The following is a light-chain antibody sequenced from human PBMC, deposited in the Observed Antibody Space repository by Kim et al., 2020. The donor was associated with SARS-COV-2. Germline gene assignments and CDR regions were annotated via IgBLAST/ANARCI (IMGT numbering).Light chain of an antibody. V-gene: IGLV3-1*01. J-gene: IGLJ1*01. CDR1: KLGDKY. Sequence: SYELTQPPSVSVSPGQTATITCSGDKLGDKYACWYRQKPGQSPVLVIYQDNKRPSGVPERISGSNSGNTATLTISGTQPMDEADYYCQAWDSNSYYIFGTGTKVTVL. CDR3: QAWDSNSYYI. CDR2: QDN.